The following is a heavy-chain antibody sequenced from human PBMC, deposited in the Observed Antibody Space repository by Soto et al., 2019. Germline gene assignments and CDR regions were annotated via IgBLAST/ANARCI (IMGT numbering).Heavy chain of an antibody. D-gene: IGHD1-26*01. Sequence: GASVKVSCKASGGTFSSYAISWVRQAPGQGLEWMGGIIPIFGTANYAQKFQGRVTITADESTSTAYMELSRLRSEDTAVYYCARDQWELLGDAFDIWGQETMVTVS. CDR3: ARDQWELLGDAFDI. CDR1: GGTFSSYA. CDR2: IIPIFGTA. J-gene: IGHJ3*02. V-gene: IGHV1-69*13.